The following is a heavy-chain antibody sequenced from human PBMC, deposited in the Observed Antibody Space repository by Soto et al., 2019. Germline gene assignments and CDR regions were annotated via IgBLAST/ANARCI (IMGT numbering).Heavy chain of an antibody. CDR2: ISYDGSKK. J-gene: IGHJ5*02. CDR1: GFTFSSYD. Sequence: PGGSLRLSCAASGFTFSSYDMHWVRQAPGKGLEWVAVISYDGSKKYYADSVKGQFTISRDNSKNTLYLQMNSLRAEDTAVYYCAKDLGVEYSSSHPWGQGTLVTVSS. V-gene: IGHV3-30*18. CDR3: AKDLGVEYSSSHP. D-gene: IGHD6-6*01.